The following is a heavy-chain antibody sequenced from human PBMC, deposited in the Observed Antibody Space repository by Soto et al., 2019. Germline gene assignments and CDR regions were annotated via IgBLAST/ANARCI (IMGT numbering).Heavy chain of an antibody. D-gene: IGHD2-2*01. J-gene: IGHJ6*03. CDR3: ARDYIVVVPAALYYYYYYMDV. V-gene: IGHV1-3*01. CDR1: GYTFTSYA. Sequence: QVQLVQSGAEVKKPGASVKVSCKASGYTFTSYAMHWVRQAPGQRLEWMGWINAGNGYTKYSQKFQGRVTITRDTSASTAYMELSSLRSEDTAVYYCARDYIVVVPAALYYYYYYMDVWGKGTTVTVSS. CDR2: INAGNGYT.